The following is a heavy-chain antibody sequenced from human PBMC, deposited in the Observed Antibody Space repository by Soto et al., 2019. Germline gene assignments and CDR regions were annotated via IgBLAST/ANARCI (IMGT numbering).Heavy chain of an antibody. CDR3: ARETSTFAPYSGSYYDYYCGMDV. Sequence: GASVKGSCKAAGYAFTGDYMHWVRQAPGQGLEWMGWINPNSGGTNYAQKFQGRVTMTRDTSISTAYMELSRLRSDDTAVYYCARETSTFAPYSGSYYDYYCGMDVWGQGTTVTVSS. CDR1: GYAFTGDY. D-gene: IGHD1-26*01. V-gene: IGHV1-2*02. CDR2: INPNSGGT. J-gene: IGHJ6*02.